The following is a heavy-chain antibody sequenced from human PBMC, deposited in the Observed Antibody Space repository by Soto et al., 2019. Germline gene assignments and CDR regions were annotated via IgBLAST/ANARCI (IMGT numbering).Heavy chain of an antibody. V-gene: IGHV5-51*01. CDR1: GYSFTNYW. CDR2: IYPGDSDI. D-gene: IGHD5-18*01. J-gene: IGHJ6*02. Sequence: SLKISCKGSGYSFTNYWIAWVRQMPGKGLELMGIIYPGDSDIRYSPSFQGQVTISADKSISTAYLQWSSLKASDTAMYYCARQVDTAIGGDYYYYGMDVWGQGTTVTVSS. CDR3: ARQVDTAIGGDYYYYGMDV.